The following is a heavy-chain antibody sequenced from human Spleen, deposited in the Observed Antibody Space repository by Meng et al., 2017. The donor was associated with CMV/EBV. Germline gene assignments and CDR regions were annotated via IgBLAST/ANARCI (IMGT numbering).Heavy chain of an antibody. J-gene: IGHJ6*02. D-gene: IGHD6-13*01. CDR2: INHSGSA. CDR3: ARGKQGGTITGEDSSSWYSDYYYYYGMDV. Sequence: GSLRLSCAVYGGSFSGYYWSWIRQPPGKGLEWIGEINHSGSANYNPSLKSRVTISVDTSKNQFSLKLSSVTAADTAVYYCARGKQGGTITGEDSSSWYSDYYYYYGMDVWGQGTTVTVSS. V-gene: IGHV4-34*01. CDR1: GGSFSGYY.